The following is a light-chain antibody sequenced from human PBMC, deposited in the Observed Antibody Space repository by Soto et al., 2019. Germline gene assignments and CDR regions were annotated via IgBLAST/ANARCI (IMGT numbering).Light chain of an antibody. Sequence: EIVLTQSPATLSLSPGXRATLSCRASQSVSSYLAWYQQKPGQAPRLLIYDASNRATGIPARFSGSGSGTDFTLTISSLEPEDFSVYYCQQRSNWPPITVGQGTRLESK. CDR2: DAS. CDR1: QSVSSY. V-gene: IGKV3-11*01. J-gene: IGKJ5*01. CDR3: QQRSNWPPIT.